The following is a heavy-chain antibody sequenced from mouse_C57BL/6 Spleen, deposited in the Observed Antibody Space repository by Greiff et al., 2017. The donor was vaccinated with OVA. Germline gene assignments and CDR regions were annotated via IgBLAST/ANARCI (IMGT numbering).Heavy chain of an antibody. Sequence: VQLQQPGAELVKPGASVKLSCKASGYTFTSYWMQWVQQRPGQGLEWIGELDPSDSYSNYNQKLKGKATLTVDTSSSTAYMQLNSLTSEYTAVYYCARGADGSSYRWYFDYWGQGTTLTVSS. CDR1: GYTFTSYW. CDR3: ARGADGSSYRWYFDY. J-gene: IGHJ2*01. CDR2: LDPSDSYS. V-gene: IGHV1-50*01. D-gene: IGHD1-1*01.